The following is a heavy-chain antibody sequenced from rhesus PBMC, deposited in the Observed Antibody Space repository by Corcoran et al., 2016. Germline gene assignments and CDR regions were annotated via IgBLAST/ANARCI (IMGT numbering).Heavy chain of an antibody. D-gene: IGHD6-25*01. J-gene: IGHJ4*01. Sequence: QLQLQESGPGLVKPSATLSVPCAVSGGSISSSYWSWIRQAPGKGLVWIVYIYVSGSSTNSNPSLKSRCTRSVDTSKNQLSLKLSSVTTADTAVYYCARPYSGSWTLFDYWGQGVLVTVSS. CDR2: IYVSGSST. V-gene: IGHV4-169*01. CDR3: ARPYSGSWTLFDY. CDR1: GGSISSSY.